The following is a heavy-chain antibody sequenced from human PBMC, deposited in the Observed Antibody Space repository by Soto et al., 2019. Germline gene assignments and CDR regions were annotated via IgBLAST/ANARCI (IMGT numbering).Heavy chain of an antibody. CDR3: ARDTYYYGMDV. J-gene: IGHJ6*02. CDR2: IYSGGST. V-gene: IGHV3-53*01. Sequence: EVQLVESGGGLIQPGGSLRLSCAASGFIVSSNYMSWVRQAPGKGLDWVSIIYSGGSTYYADSVKGRFTISRDNSKNTLYLQMNSLRAEDTAVYFCARDTYYYGMDVWGQGTTVTVSS. CDR1: GFIVSSNY.